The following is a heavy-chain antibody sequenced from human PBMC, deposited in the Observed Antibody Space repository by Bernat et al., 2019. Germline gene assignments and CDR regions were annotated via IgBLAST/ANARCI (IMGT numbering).Heavy chain of an antibody. CDR2: ISSSSSYI. CDR1: GFTFSSYS. V-gene: IGHV3-21*01. D-gene: IGHD3-16*01. CDR3: ARVCLSRDAFDI. J-gene: IGHJ3*02. Sequence: EVQLVESGGGLVKPGGSLRLSCAASGFTFSSYSMNWVRQAPGKGLEWVSSISSSSSYIYYADSVKCRFTISRDNAKNSLYLQMNSLRAEDTAVYYCARVCLSRDAFDIWGQGTMVTVSS.